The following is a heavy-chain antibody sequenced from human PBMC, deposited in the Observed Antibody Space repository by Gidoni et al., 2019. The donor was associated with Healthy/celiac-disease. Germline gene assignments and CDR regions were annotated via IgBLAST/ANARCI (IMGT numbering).Heavy chain of an antibody. V-gene: IGHV3-23*01. CDR3: AKERCSSTSCYGGIDAFDI. Sequence: EVQLLESGGGLVQPGGSLRLSCAASGFTFSSYAMSWVRQAPGKGLEWVSAISGSGGSTYYADSVKGRFTISRDNSKNTLYLQMNSLRAEDTAVYYCAKERCSSTSCYGGIDAFDIWGQGTMVTVSS. CDR2: ISGSGGST. J-gene: IGHJ3*02. CDR1: GFTFSSYA. D-gene: IGHD2-2*01.